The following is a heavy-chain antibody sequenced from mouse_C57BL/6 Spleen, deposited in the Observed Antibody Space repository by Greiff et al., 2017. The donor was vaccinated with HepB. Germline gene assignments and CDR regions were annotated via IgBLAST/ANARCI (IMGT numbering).Heavy chain of an antibody. D-gene: IGHD2-4*01. CDR2: IDPENGDT. CDR1: GFNIKDDY. CDR3: TTYYDYGY. V-gene: IGHV14-4*01. J-gene: IGHJ2*01. Sequence: EVQLVESGAELVRPGASVKLSCTASGFNIKDDYMHWVKQRPEQGLEWIGWIDPENGDTEYASKFQGKATITADTSSNTAYLQLSSLTSEDTAVYYCTTYYDYGYWGQGTTLTVSS.